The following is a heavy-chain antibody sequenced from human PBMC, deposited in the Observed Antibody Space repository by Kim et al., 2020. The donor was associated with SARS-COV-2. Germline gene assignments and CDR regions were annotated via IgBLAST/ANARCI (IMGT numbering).Heavy chain of an antibody. V-gene: IGHV3-30-3*01. CDR1: GFTFSSYA. D-gene: IGHD3-10*01. J-gene: IGHJ6*03. Sequence: GGSLRLSCAASGFTFSSYAMHWVRQAPGKGLEWVAVISYDGSNKYYADSVKGRFTISRDNSKNTLYLQMNSLRAEDTAVYYCARDYGEMATIRDSPYYMDVWGKGTTVTVSS. CDR3: ARDYGEMATIRDSPYYMDV. CDR2: ISYDGSNK.